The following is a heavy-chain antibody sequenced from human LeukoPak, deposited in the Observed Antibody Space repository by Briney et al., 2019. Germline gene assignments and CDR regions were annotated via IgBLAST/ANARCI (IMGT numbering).Heavy chain of an antibody. J-gene: IGHJ3*02. Sequence: SETLSLTCTVSGDSIGSRYWSWIRQPPGKGLEWIGYIFYVGSTNYSPSLKSRVTISVDTSKNQFSLKLNSVTAADTAVYYCARDYYDSRGEAFDIWGQGTMVTVSS. D-gene: IGHD3-22*01. V-gene: IGHV4-59*11. CDR2: IFYVGST. CDR1: GDSIGSRY. CDR3: ARDYYDSRGEAFDI.